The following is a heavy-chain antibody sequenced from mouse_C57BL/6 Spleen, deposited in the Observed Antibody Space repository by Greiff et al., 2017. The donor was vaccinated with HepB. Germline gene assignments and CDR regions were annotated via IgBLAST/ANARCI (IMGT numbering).Heavy chain of an antibody. D-gene: IGHD2-3*01. CDR3: ARHGYYHYYAMDY. CDR2: IYPGSGNT. Sequence: QVTLKVSGAELVRPGASVKLSCKASGYTFTDYYINWVKQRPGQGLEWIARIYPGSGNTYYNEKFKGKATLTAEKSSSTAYMQLSSLTSEDSAVYFCARHGYYHYYAMDYWGQGTSVTVSS. J-gene: IGHJ4*01. CDR1: GYTFTDYY. V-gene: IGHV1-76*01.